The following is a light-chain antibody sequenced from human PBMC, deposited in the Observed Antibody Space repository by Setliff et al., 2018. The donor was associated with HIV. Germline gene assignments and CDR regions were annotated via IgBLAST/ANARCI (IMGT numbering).Light chain of an antibody. Sequence: QSVLTQPASVSGSPGQSITISCTGADSDVGGYNYVSWYQHHPGKAPKLMIYEVSNRPSGVSNRFSGSKSGNTASLTISGLQTEDEGDYYCSSYTSSSTRVFGTGTKATVL. CDR2: EVS. CDR1: DSDVGGYNY. CDR3: SSYTSSSTRV. J-gene: IGLJ1*01. V-gene: IGLV2-14*01.